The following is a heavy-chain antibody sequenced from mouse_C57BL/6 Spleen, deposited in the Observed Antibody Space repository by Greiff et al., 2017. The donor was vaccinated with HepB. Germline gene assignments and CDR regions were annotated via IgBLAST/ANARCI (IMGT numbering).Heavy chain of an antibody. V-gene: IGHV1-76*01. CDR2: IYPGSGNT. CDR3: ARSEDYAMDY. Sequence: QVQLQQSGAELVRPGASVKLSCKASGYTFTDYYINWVKQRPGQGLEWIARIYPGSGNTYYNEKFKGKATLTAENSSSTAYMQLSSLTSEDSAVYFCARSEDYAMDYWGQGTSVTVSS. J-gene: IGHJ4*01. CDR1: GYTFTDYY.